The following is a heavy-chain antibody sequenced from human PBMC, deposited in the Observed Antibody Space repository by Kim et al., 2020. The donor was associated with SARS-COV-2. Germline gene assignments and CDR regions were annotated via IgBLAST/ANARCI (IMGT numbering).Heavy chain of an antibody. D-gene: IGHD1-26*01. Sequence: SETLSLTCTVSGGSISSSSYYWGWIRQPPGKGLEWIGSIYYSGSTYYNPSLKSRVTISVDTSKNQFSLKLSSVTAADTAVYYCARTAIAGGIDYWGQGTLVTVSS. V-gene: IGHV4-39*01. CDR2: IYYSGST. CDR3: ARTAIAGGIDY. J-gene: IGHJ4*02. CDR1: GGSISSSSYY.